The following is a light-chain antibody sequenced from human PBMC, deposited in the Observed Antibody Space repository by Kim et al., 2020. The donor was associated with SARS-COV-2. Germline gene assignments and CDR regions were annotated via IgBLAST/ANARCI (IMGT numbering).Light chain of an antibody. J-gene: IGLJ3*02. V-gene: IGLV2-14*03. CDR1: SSYVGGYNY. Sequence: GQSITISCPGTSSYVGGYNYVSWYQQHPGKAPKLIIYDVSNRPSGVSNRFSGSKSGNTASLTISGLQAEDEADYYCSSYTSSSTRVFGGGTQLTVL. CDR3: SSYTSSSTRV. CDR2: DVS.